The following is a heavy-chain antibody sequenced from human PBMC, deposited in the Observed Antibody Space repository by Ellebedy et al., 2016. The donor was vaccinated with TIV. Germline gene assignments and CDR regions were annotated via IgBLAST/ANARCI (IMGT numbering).Heavy chain of an antibody. D-gene: IGHD3-10*01. CDR1: RFTFSIFG. V-gene: IGHV3-30*18. CDR3: AKDESVGEVPRTFDY. J-gene: IGHJ4*02. CDR2: ISSDGRKK. Sequence: GESLKISXAASRFTFSIFGLHWVRQAPGKGLEWVALISSDGRKKYYADSVRGRFTISRDNSKNTLYLQMDCLRVEDTAIYYCAKDESVGEVPRTFDYWGQGTLVTASS.